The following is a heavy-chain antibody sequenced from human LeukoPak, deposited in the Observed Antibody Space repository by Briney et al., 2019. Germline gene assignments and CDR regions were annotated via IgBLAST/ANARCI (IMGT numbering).Heavy chain of an antibody. V-gene: IGHV1-69*02. CDR2: IIPILGIA. CDR3: ASSPYCGGDCYSY. CDR1: GGTFTSYT. D-gene: IGHD2-21*01. Sequence: SVKLSCKASGGTFTSYTISWVRHAPGQGLEWMGRIIPILGIANYAQKFQGRGTITAVKSTNTAYMELCSLRSEDTAVYYCASSPYCGGDCYSYWGQGTLVTVSS. J-gene: IGHJ4*02.